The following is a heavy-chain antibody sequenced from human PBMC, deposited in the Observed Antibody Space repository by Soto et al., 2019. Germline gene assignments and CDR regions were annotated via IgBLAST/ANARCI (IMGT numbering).Heavy chain of an antibody. CDR3: ARVSRSVVYYYYYGMDV. CDR2: IKQDGSEK. V-gene: IGHV3-7*01. Sequence: GGSLRLSCAASGFTFSSYWMSWVRQAPGKGLEWVANIKQDGSEKYYVDSVKGRFTISRDNAKNSLYLQMNCLRAEDTAVYYCARVSRSVVYYYYYGMDVWGQGTTVTVSS. CDR1: GFTFSSYW. J-gene: IGHJ6*02. D-gene: IGHD2-15*01.